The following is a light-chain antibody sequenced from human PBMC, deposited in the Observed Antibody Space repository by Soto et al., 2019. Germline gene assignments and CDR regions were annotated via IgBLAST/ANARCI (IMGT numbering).Light chain of an antibody. CDR1: QSVSSSY. V-gene: IGKV3-20*01. Sequence: EIVLTQSPGLLSLSPGERATLSCRASQSVSSSYLAWYQQKPGQAPRLLIYGASSRATGIPDRFSGSGSGTDFTLTISRLEPEDFAVYYCQQYGSSPRTFGQGTNVDI. CDR2: GAS. J-gene: IGKJ1*01. CDR3: QQYGSSPRT.